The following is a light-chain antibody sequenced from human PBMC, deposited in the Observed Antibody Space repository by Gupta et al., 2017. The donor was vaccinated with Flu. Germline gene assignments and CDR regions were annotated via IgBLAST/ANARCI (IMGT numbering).Light chain of an antibody. Sequence: DIVMTQSPLSLPVTLGEPASTSFRSSQSLLHSNGYNCLDWYLQKPGQSPQLLIYLGSNRASGVPDRFSGSGSGTDFTLKISRVEAEDVGVYYCMQALQTPLTFGGGTKVEIK. CDR2: LGS. CDR3: MQALQTPLT. J-gene: IGKJ4*01. CDR1: QSLLHSNGYNC. V-gene: IGKV2-28*01.